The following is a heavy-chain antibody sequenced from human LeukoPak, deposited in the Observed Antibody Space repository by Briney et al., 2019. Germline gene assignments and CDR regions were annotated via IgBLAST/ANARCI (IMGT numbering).Heavy chain of an antibody. D-gene: IGHD3-3*01. V-gene: IGHV4-34*01. CDR3: AREKFLGRLTRVLDT. Sequence: SETLSLTCVVNHGSFTEYWSWIRQPPGKGLEWIGEVYHSGSTNYNPSLKSRLSISTDMSKKQFSLKLNSVTAADTAVYYCAREKFLGRLTRVLDTWGQGTLVTVSS. CDR2: VYHSGST. CDR1: HGSFTEY. J-gene: IGHJ5*02.